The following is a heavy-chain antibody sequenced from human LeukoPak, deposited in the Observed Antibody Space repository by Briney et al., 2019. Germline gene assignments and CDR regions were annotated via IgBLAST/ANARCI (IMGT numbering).Heavy chain of an antibody. J-gene: IGHJ4*02. V-gene: IGHV3-30-3*01. D-gene: IGHD1-26*01. Sequence: GGSLRLSCAASGFTFSSYAMHWVRQAPGKGLEWVAVISYDGSNKYYADSVKGRFTISRDNSKNTLYLQMNSLRAEDTAVYYCASGRGLHTYFDYWGQGALVTVSS. CDR2: ISYDGSNK. CDR1: GFTFSSYA. CDR3: ASGRGLHTYFDY.